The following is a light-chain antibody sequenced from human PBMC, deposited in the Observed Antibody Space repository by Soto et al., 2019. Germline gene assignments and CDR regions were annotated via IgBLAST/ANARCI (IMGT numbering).Light chain of an antibody. CDR2: KAS. J-gene: IGKJ1*01. V-gene: IGKV1-5*03. CDR3: QHYNSYSEA. CDR1: QTISSW. Sequence: DIQMTQSPSTLSGSVGDRVTITCWASQTISSWLAWYQQKPGKAPKLLIYKASTLKSGVPSRFSGSGPGTEFTLTISSLQPDDFATYYCQHYNSYSEAFGQGTKVDIK.